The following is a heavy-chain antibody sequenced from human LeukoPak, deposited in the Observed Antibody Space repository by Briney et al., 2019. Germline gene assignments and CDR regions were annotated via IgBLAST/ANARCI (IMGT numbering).Heavy chain of an antibody. V-gene: IGHV3-30*02. Sequence: PGGSLRLSCAASGFTFSSYDMHWVRQAPGKGLEWVALLRYDGSNKYYADSVKGRFTISRDTSRNTLYLQMISLRAEDTAVYYCARDRYCTNGVCYPRDAFDIWGQGTMVTVSS. D-gene: IGHD2-8*01. J-gene: IGHJ3*02. CDR3: ARDRYCTNGVCYPRDAFDI. CDR1: GFTFSSYD. CDR2: LRYDGSNK.